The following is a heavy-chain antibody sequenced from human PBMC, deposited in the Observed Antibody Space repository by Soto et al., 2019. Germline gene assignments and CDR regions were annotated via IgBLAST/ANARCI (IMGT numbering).Heavy chain of an antibody. CDR3: ARPYDSSDYYGGGMDV. V-gene: IGHV1-69*01. CDR2: IIPILGTA. CDR1: GGTFNNNA. D-gene: IGHD3-22*01. J-gene: IGHJ6*02. Sequence: QVQLVQSGAEVKKPGSSVKVSCKASGGTFNNNAISWVRQAPGQGLEWMGGIIPILGTANYAQKFRGRVTITADESTSTGYMDLSSLRSEVTAVYYCARPYDSSDYYGGGMDVWGQGTTVTVSS.